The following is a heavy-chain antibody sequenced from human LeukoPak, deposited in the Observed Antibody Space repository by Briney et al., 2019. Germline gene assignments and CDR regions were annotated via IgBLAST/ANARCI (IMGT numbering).Heavy chain of an antibody. J-gene: IGHJ3*02. Sequence: PSETLSLTCAVYGGSFSGYYWSWIRQPPGKGLEWIGEINHSGSTNYNPSLKSRVTISVDTSKNQFSLKLSSVTAADTAVYYCASTAYYYDSSGYYLHDAFDIWGQGTMVTVSS. D-gene: IGHD3-22*01. CDR2: INHSGST. V-gene: IGHV4-34*01. CDR3: ASTAYYYDSSGYYLHDAFDI. CDR1: GGSFSGYY.